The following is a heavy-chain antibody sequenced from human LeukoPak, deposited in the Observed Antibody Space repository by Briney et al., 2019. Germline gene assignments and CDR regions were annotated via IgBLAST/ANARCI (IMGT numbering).Heavy chain of an antibody. J-gene: IGHJ4*02. CDR2: ISVYNGNT. CDR3: ARDLRQRTGSIAVSGGLDY. CDR1: GYTFSTSA. Sequence: ASVKVSCKASGYTFSTSAINWVRQAPGQGLEWIGWISVYNGNTNYAHKVQDRVTLTTDTSTSTAYLELRSLRYDDTAIHYCARDLRQRTGSIAVSGGLDYWGQGTLVTVSS. D-gene: IGHD6-19*01. V-gene: IGHV1-18*01.